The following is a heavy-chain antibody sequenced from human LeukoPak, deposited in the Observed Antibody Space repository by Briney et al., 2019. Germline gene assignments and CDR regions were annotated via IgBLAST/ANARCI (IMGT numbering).Heavy chain of an antibody. J-gene: IGHJ4*02. Sequence: PSETLSLTCTVSGGSISSSTYLWGWIRQPPGEGLEWIGSIFYSGSTYYSPSLKSRVTVSVDTSNNQFSLRLSSVTAADTAVYFCARQGVIISYFDYWGQGALATVSS. D-gene: IGHD3-10*01. CDR1: GGSISSSTYL. CDR3: ARQGVIISYFDY. V-gene: IGHV4-39*01. CDR2: IFYSGST.